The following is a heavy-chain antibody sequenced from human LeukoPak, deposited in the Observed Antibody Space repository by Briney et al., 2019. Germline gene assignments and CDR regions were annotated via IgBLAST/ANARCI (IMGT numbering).Heavy chain of an antibody. CDR3: ARAIVVVPAAMAGLYNWFGP. V-gene: IGHV1-3*01. D-gene: IGHD2-2*01. Sequence: GASVKVSCKASGYTFTSYAMHWVRQAPGQRLEWMGWINAGNGNTKYSQKFQGRVTITRDTSASTAYMELSSLRSEDTAVYYCARAIVVVPAAMAGLYNWFGPWGQGTLVTVSS. J-gene: IGHJ5*02. CDR1: GYTFTSYA. CDR2: INAGNGNT.